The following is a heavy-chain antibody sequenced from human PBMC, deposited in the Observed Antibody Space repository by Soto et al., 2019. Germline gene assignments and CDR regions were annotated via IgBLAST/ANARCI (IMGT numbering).Heavy chain of an antibody. Sequence: EVQLVESGGDLVQPGGSLRISCASYGFAVSSNYMTWVRQAPGKGLEWVAGIHSGGDTHYAYSVRGRFTISRDNSKNTMYHEMNTRRAEDTGVYYWARIRNANKYGGMDVWRQGSKGTVSS. J-gene: IGHJ6*02. CDR1: GFAVSSNY. CDR3: ARIRNANKYGGMDV. V-gene: IGHV3-66*01. D-gene: IGHD2-8*01. CDR2: IHSGGDT.